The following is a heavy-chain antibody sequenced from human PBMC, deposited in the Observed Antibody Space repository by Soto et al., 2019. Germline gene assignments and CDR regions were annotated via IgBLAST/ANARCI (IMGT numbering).Heavy chain of an antibody. D-gene: IGHD5-18*01. CDR1: GGSFIGYY. CDR2: INHSGST. V-gene: IGHV4-34*01. CDR3: ARGPDTFDY. Sequence: PSETLSLTCAVYGGSFIGYYWIWIRQPPGKGLEWIGEINHSGSTNYNPSLKSRVTISVDTSKSQFSLKLSSVTAADTAVYYCARGPDTFDYWGQGTLVTVSS. J-gene: IGHJ4*02.